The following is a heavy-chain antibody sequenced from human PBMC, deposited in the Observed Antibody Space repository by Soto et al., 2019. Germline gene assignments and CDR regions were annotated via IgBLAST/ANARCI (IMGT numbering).Heavy chain of an antibody. D-gene: IGHD6-19*01. V-gene: IGHV4-59*01. CDR1: GASIRTYF. CDR2: ISYSGST. Sequence: SEALSLTCSVSGASIRTYFWSWIRQPPGKGLEWIGYISYSGSTTYYNPSLKSRVTMSADTSKNQFSLRLNSVTAADTAVYYCAALYSSGWYVLFWGQGTLVTVSS. CDR3: AALYSSGWYVLF. J-gene: IGHJ4*02.